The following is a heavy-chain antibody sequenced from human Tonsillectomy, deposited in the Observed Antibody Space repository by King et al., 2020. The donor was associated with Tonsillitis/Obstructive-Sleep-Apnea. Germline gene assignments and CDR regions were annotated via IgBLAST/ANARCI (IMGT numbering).Heavy chain of an antibody. CDR1: GFTFSSYA. J-gene: IGHJ4*02. V-gene: IGHV3-30*18. CDR3: AKDGEWLLLSFYFDQ. Sequence: VQLVESGGGVVQPGRSLRLSCAASGFTFSSYAMHWVRQAPDKGLEWVAVISYDGSNKYYADSVKGRFTISRDNSKNTLYLQMNSLRAEDTAVYYCAKDGEWLLLSFYFDQWGEGTLVTVSS. CDR2: ISYDGSNK. D-gene: IGHD5-24*01.